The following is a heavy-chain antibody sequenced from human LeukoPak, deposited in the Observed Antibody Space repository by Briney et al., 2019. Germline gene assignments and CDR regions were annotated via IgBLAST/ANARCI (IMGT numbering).Heavy chain of an antibody. CDR2: ISGSGGST. D-gene: IGHD3-22*01. CDR1: GITFSSNA. Sequence: GGSLRLSCAASGITFSSNAMSWVRQAPGKGLEWVSVISGSGGSTYYADSVRGRFTISRDNSKNTLYLQMNSLRAEDTAIYYCAKDRAGAYSSGGTGFDYWGQGTLVTVSS. CDR3: AKDRAGAYSSGGTGFDY. J-gene: IGHJ4*02. V-gene: IGHV3-23*01.